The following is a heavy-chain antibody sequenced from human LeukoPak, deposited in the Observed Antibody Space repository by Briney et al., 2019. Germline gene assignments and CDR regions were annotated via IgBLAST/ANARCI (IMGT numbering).Heavy chain of an antibody. CDR3: ARDRLGMYYFDY. V-gene: IGHV4-34*01. CDR2: INHSGST. Sequence: PSETLSLTCAVYGGSFSGYYWSWIRQPPGKGLEWIGEINHSGSTNYNPSLKSRVTISVDTSKNQFSLKLSSVTAADTAVYYCARDRLGMYYFDYWGQGTLVTVSP. D-gene: IGHD5-12*01. J-gene: IGHJ4*02. CDR1: GGSFSGYY.